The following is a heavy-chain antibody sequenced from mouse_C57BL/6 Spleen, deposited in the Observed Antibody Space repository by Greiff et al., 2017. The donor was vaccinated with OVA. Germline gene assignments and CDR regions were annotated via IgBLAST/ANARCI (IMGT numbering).Heavy chain of an antibody. Sequence: QVQLQQSGAELVKPGASVKLSCKASGYAFTSYWMQWVKQRPGQGLEWIGEIDPSDSYTNYNQKFKGKATLTVDTSSSTDYMQLSSLTSEDSAVYYCARDHYDGSSHWYFDVWGTGTTVTVSS. CDR3: ARDHYDGSSHWYFDV. V-gene: IGHV1-50*01. CDR1: GYAFTSYW. D-gene: IGHD1-1*01. CDR2: IDPSDSYT. J-gene: IGHJ1*03.